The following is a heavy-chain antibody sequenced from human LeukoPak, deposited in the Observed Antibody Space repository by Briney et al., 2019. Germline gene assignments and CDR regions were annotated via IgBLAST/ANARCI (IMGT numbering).Heavy chain of an antibody. Sequence: GASLKVSCKASGYTFTSYYMHWVRQAPGQGLEWMGIINPSGGSTSYAQKLQGRVTMTRDTSTSTVYMELSSLRSEDTAVYYCARDSTGGNPDYWGQGTLVTVSS. D-gene: IGHD4-23*01. CDR3: ARDSTGGNPDY. J-gene: IGHJ4*02. CDR2: INPSGGST. V-gene: IGHV1-46*04. CDR1: GYTFTSYY.